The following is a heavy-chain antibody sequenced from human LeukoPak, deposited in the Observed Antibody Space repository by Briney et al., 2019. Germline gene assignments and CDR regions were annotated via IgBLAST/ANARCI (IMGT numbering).Heavy chain of an antibody. CDR1: GYTFTSYG. J-gene: IGHJ4*02. V-gene: IGHV1-18*01. CDR3: ARDWRKIQRGYSYGPIDY. D-gene: IGHD5-18*01. Sequence: ASVNVSCKASGYTFTSYGISWVRQAPGQGLEWMGWISAYNGNTNYAQKLQGRVTMTTDTSTSTAYMELRSLRSDDTAVYYCARDWRKIQRGYSYGPIDYWGQGTLVTVSS. CDR2: ISAYNGNT.